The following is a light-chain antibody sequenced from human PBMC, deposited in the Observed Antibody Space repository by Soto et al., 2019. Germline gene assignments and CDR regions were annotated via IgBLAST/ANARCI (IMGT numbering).Light chain of an antibody. CDR3: SSYVGSNNFPYV. Sequence: QSALTQPPSASGSPGQSVTISCTGTSSDVGGYNYVSWYQHHPGKAPKLIIYEVDERPSGVPDRFSGSNSGNTASLTVSGLQAEDEADYYCSSYVGSNNFPYVFGTGTKLTVL. CDR1: SSDVGGYNY. J-gene: IGLJ1*01. V-gene: IGLV2-8*01. CDR2: EVD.